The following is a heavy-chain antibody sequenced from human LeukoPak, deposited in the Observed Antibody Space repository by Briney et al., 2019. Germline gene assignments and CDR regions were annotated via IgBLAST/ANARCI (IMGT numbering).Heavy chain of an antibody. CDR1: GFTFSSYG. Sequence: GGSLRLSCAASGFTFSSYGMHWVRQAPGKGLEWVAVIWGDGSNKYYADSVKGRFTISRENSKNTLYLQMNSLRAEDTAVYYCAKGGSGYYVFDYWGQGTLVTVSS. CDR3: AKGGSGYYVFDY. J-gene: IGHJ4*02. V-gene: IGHV3-33*06. CDR2: IWGDGSNK. D-gene: IGHD3-22*01.